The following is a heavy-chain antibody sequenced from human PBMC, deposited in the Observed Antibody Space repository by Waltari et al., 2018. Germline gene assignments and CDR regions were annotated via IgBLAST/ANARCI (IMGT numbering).Heavy chain of an antibody. J-gene: IGHJ3*02. D-gene: IGHD6-19*01. V-gene: IGHV4-4*07. CDR1: GGSISSYY. Sequence: QVQLQESGPGLVKPSETLSLPCPVSGGSISSYYWSWLRQPAGKGLEWIGRIYTSGSTNYNPSLKSRVTMSVDTSKNQFSLKLSSVTAADTAVYYCARRSEIAVAGHDAFDIWGQGTMVTVSS. CDR2: IYTSGST. CDR3: ARRSEIAVAGHDAFDI.